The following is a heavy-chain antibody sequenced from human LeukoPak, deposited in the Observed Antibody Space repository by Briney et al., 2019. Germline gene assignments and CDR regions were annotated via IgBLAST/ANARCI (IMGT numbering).Heavy chain of an antibody. CDR3: AKDQSDYGGNSYFDY. Sequence: PGGSLRLSCAAYGFTFSSYAMSWVRQAPGKGLEWVSAISGSGGSTYYADSVKGRFTISRDNSKNTLYLQMNSLRAEDTAVYYCAKDQSDYGGNSYFDYWGQGTLVTVSS. D-gene: IGHD4-23*01. V-gene: IGHV3-23*01. CDR1: GFTFSSYA. J-gene: IGHJ4*02. CDR2: ISGSGGST.